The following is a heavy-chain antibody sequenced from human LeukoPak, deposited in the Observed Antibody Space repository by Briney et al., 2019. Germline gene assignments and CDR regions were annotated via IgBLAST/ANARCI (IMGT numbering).Heavy chain of an antibody. V-gene: IGHV1-69*05. CDR2: IIPIFGTA. CDR1: GGTFSSYA. CDR3: AREAFACSSTSCYYYYYMGV. J-gene: IGHJ6*03. Sequence: VASVKVSCKASGGTFSSYAISWVRQAPGQGLEWMGGIIPIFGTANYAQKFQGRVTITTDESTSTAYVELSSLRSEDTAVYYCAREAFACSSTSCYYYYYMGVWGKGTTVTVSS. D-gene: IGHD2-2*01.